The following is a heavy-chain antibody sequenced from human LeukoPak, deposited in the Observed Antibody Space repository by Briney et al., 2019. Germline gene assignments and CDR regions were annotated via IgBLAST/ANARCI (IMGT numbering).Heavy chain of an antibody. CDR1: GGSISSSGYY. CDR2: VYYSGNT. V-gene: IGHV4-39*01. J-gene: IGHJ4*02. D-gene: IGHD3-22*01. CDR3: ARTSGRGSVDPGTSGYVDS. Sequence: SETLSLTCTVSGGSISSSGYYWDWIRQPPGKGLEWIGSVYYSGNTYHKSSLESRVTISVDTSNNRFSLKLNSVTAADTGTYYCARTSGRGSVDPGTSGYVDSWGQGSLVTVSS.